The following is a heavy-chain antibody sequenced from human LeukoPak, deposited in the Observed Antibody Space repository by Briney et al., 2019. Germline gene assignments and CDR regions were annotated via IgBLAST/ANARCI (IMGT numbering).Heavy chain of an antibody. CDR1: GYTFTGYY. D-gene: IGHD3-10*01. Sequence: ASVTVSCKASGYTFTGYYMHWVRQAPGQGLEWMGWINPNSGGTNYAQKFQGRVTMTRDTSISTAYMELSRLRSDDTAVYYCAGDRPSMVRDSNWFDPWGQGTLVTVSS. V-gene: IGHV1-2*02. CDR2: INPNSGGT. CDR3: AGDRPSMVRDSNWFDP. J-gene: IGHJ5*02.